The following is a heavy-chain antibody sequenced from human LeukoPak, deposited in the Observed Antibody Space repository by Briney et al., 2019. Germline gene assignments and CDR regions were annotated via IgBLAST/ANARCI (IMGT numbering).Heavy chain of an antibody. D-gene: IGHD6-13*01. CDR3: ARDSTPYSSSPPGAFDI. J-gene: IGHJ3*02. V-gene: IGHV3-48*02. Sequence: GGSLRLSCAASGFTFSSYSMNWVRQAPGKGLEWVSYISSSSSTIYYADSVKGRFTISRDNAKNSLYLQMNSLRDEDTAVYYCARDSTPYSSSPPGAFDIWGQGTMVTVSS. CDR1: GFTFSSYS. CDR2: ISSSSSTI.